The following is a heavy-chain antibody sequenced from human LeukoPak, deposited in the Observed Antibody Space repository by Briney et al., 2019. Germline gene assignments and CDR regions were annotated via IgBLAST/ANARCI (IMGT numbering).Heavy chain of an antibody. V-gene: IGHV3-23*01. D-gene: IGHD1-26*01. CDR2: ISSSGDT. CDR1: GFTFSSYA. J-gene: IGHJ4*02. Sequence: GGSLRLSCAASGFTFSSYAMSWVRQAPGKGLEWVSAISSSGDTYYADSVRGRFTISRDNSKNTLYLQMNSLRAEDTAVYYCAKDAVGATAYYFDYWGQGTLVTVSS. CDR3: AKDAVGATAYYFDY.